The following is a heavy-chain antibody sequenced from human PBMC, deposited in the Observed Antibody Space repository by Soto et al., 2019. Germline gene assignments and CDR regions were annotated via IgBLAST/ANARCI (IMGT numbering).Heavy chain of an antibody. J-gene: IGHJ1*01. Sequence: SETLSLTCTVSGGSISSGGYYWGWVRQPPGKGLEWLGYSYYSGSTYHNPSLKGRITISVDTSKNQFSLKLSSVTAADTAVYYCVTNGDYSDRSGPKGFQYWGQGTLVTVSS. CDR2: SYYSGST. V-gene: IGHV4-31*03. D-gene: IGHD3-22*01. CDR1: GGSISSGGYY. CDR3: VTNGDYSDRSGPKGFQY.